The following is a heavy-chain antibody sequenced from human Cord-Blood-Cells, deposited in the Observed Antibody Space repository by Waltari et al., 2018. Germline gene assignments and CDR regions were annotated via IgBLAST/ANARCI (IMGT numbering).Heavy chain of an antibody. Sequence: EVQLLESGGGLVQPGGSLRLSCAASGFTFSSYAMSWVRQAPGKGLEWVSAISGSGGSTYYASSVKGRLTISRDNSKNTLYLQMNSLRAEDTAVYYCAKDLPDKGYCSSTSCYYYYYMDVWGKGTTVTVSS. D-gene: IGHD2-2*01. CDR2: ISGSGGST. V-gene: IGHV3-23*01. CDR1: GFTFSSYA. J-gene: IGHJ6*03. CDR3: AKDLPDKGYCSSTSCYYYYYMDV.